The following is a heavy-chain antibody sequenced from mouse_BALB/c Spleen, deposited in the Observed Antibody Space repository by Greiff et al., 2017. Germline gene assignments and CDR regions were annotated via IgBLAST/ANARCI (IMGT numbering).Heavy chain of an antibody. CDR2: INPSTGYT. V-gene: IGHV1-7*01. CDR3: ARDLITTVAFDY. D-gene: IGHD1-1*01. J-gene: IGHJ2*01. CDR1: GYTFTSYW. Sequence: QVQLQQSGAELAKPGASVKMSCKASGYTFTSYWMHWVKQRPGQGLEWIGYINPSTGYTEYNQKFKDKATLTADKSSSTAYMQLSSLTSEDSAVYYCARDLITTVAFDYWGQGTTLTVSS.